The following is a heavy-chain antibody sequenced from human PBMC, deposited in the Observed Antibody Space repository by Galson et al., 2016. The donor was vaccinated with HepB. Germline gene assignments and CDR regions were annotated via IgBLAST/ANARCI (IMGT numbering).Heavy chain of an antibody. V-gene: IGHV3-30*18. CDR2: ISYDGSHK. CDR1: GFTLSSYA. Sequence: SLRLSCAASGFTLSSYAMHWVRQAPGKGLEWVTVISYDGSHKYYAASVKGRFTISRDNSKNTLPLQMNSLRAEDTAVYYCAKNDILAGYSAFDYWGQGTLVTVSS. D-gene: IGHD3-9*01. J-gene: IGHJ4*02. CDR3: AKNDILAGYSAFDY.